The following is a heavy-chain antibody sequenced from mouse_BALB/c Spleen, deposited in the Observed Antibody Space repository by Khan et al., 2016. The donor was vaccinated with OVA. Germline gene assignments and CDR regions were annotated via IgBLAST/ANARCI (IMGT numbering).Heavy chain of an antibody. CDR1: GDSITTGY. CDR3: ARSTYRYAFVY. D-gene: IGHD2-14*01. Sequence: EVKLEESGPSLVKPSQTLSLTCSVTGDSITTGYWNWIRKFPGNKLEYMGYIIYTGYTYSNPSLKSRISITRHTSNNQYYLQLNSVTDEDTATYYCARSTYRYAFVYWGQGTLVTVSA. V-gene: IGHV3-8*02. CDR2: IIYTGYT. J-gene: IGHJ3*01.